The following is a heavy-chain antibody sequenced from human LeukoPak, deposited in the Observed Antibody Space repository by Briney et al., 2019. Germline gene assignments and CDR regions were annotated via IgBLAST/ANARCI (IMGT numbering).Heavy chain of an antibody. Sequence: SQTLSLTCALSGDSLSSNSAAWNWLRQSPSRGLEWLGRTYYRSKWYNDYAVSVKSRITINPDTSKNQFSLQLNSVTPEDTAVYYCARGRLGTLDFDYWGQGTLVTVSS. J-gene: IGHJ4*02. CDR3: ARGRLGTLDFDY. V-gene: IGHV6-1*01. CDR2: TYYRSKWYN. CDR1: GDSLSSNSAA. D-gene: IGHD1-14*01.